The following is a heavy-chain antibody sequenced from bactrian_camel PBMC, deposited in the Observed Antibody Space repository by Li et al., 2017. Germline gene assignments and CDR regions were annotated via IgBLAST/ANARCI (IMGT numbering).Heavy chain of an antibody. D-gene: IGHD5*01. CDR2: ITADNSA. J-gene: IGHJ4*01. CDR1: GDTIGRYC. V-gene: IGHV3S55*01. Sequence: VQLVESGGGSVQVGGSLRLSCVASGDTIGRYCMGWFRQSPGKEREAVASITADNSATYADSVKGRFTISRDKVQNILYLQMNSLTPEDTATYYCQASLGRTYCHAAFFLSRQRPNFGLMGQGTQVTVS.